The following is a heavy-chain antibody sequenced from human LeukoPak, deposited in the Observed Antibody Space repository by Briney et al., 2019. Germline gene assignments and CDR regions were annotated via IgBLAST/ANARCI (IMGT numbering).Heavy chain of an antibody. CDR2: ISGSGIST. CDR3: AKSGGDCSGGSCYLIWFDP. CDR1: GFTFSSYA. V-gene: IGHV3-23*01. D-gene: IGHD2-15*01. J-gene: IGHJ5*02. Sequence: PGGSLRLSCAASGFTFSSYAMSWVRQAPGKGLEWVSAISGSGISTYYADSVKGRFTISRDNSKNTLYLQMNSLRAEDTAVYYCAKSGGDCSGGSCYLIWFDPWGQGTLVTVSS.